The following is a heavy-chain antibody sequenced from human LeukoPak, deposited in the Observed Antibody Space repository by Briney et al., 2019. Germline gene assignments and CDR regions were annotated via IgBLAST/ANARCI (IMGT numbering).Heavy chain of an antibody. V-gene: IGHV4-59*08. CDR1: GGSISSYY. D-gene: IGHD1-26*01. Sequence: SETLSLTCTVSGGSISSYYWSWIRQTPGKGLEWIGYIYYSGSTNYNPSLKSRVTISVDTSKNQFSLKLSSVTAADTAGYFCARHGASGSYLYYFDYWGQGTLVTVSS. J-gene: IGHJ4*02. CDR3: ARHGASGSYLYYFDY. CDR2: IYYSGST.